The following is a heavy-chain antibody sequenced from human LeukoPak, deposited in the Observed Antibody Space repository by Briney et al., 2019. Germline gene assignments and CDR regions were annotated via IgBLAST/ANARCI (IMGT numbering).Heavy chain of an antibody. J-gene: IGHJ3*02. V-gene: IGHV3-30*03. CDR3: ARDFPRRGFVLKVGAFDI. D-gene: IGHD2-8*01. Sequence: GGSLRLSCAASGFTFSAFAMHWVRQAPGKGLEWVAVILYDGSNKYYADSVKGRLTISRDNSKNTLSLQVNSLRSEDTAVYYCARDFPRRGFVLKVGAFDIWGQGTMVTVSS. CDR2: ILYDGSNK. CDR1: GFTFSAFA.